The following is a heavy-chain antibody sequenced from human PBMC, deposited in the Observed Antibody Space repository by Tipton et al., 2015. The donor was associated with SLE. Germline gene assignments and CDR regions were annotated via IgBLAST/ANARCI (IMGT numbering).Heavy chain of an antibody. CDR1: GGSISSYY. J-gene: IGHJ4*02. D-gene: IGHD3-10*01. Sequence: TLSLTCTVSGGSISSYYWSWIRRPAGGGLEWIGRIYNSGSTNYNPSLMRRVTISVDTSKNQFSLRLSSVTAADTAVYYCARRPWGGFDYWGQGTLVTVSS. V-gene: IGHV4-4*07. CDR3: ARRPWGGFDY. CDR2: IYNSGST.